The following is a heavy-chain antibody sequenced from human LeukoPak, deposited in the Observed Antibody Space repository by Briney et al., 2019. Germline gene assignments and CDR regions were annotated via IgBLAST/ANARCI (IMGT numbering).Heavy chain of an antibody. D-gene: IGHD2-15*01. J-gene: IGHJ3*02. CDR1: GYTFTSYG. CDR3: ARGGYFGYCSGGSCPDAFDI. V-gene: IGHV1-18*01. Sequence: ASVKVSCKASGYTFTSYGISWVRQAPGQGPEWMGWISAYNGNTNYAQKLQGRVTMTTDTSTSTAYMELRSLRSDDTAVYYCARGGYFGYCSGGSCPDAFDIWGQGTMVTVSS. CDR2: ISAYNGNT.